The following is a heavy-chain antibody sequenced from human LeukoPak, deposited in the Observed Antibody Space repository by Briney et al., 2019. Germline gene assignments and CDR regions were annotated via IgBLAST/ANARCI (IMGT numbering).Heavy chain of an antibody. CDR1: GFTFDDYG. Sequence: GGSLRLSCAASGFTFDDYGMSWVRQAPGKGLEWVSGINWDGGSTGYADSVKGRFTISRDNAKNSLYLQMNSLRAEDTALYCCARDRCSTSCYFFDYWGQGTLVTVSS. D-gene: IGHD2-2*01. CDR3: ARDRCSTSCYFFDY. V-gene: IGHV3-20*04. J-gene: IGHJ4*02. CDR2: INWDGGST.